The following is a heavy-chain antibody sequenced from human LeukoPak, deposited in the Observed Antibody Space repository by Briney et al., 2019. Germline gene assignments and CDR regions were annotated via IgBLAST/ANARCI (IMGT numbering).Heavy chain of an antibody. CDR2: ISAYNGNT. V-gene: IGHV1-18*01. CDR3: AREGEGIAARRPSDY. D-gene: IGHD6-6*01. J-gene: IGHJ4*02. Sequence: ASVKVSCKASGYTFTSYGISCVRQAPGQGLEWMGWISAYNGNTNYAQKLQGRVTMTTDTSTSTAYMELRSLRSDDTAVYYCAREGEGIAARRPSDYWGQGTLVTVSS. CDR1: GYTFTSYG.